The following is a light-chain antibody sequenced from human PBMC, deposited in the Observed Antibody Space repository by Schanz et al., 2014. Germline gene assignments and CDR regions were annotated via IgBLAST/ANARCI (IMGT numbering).Light chain of an antibody. J-gene: IGLJ1*01. CDR1: SSNIGAGYD. V-gene: IGLV1-40*01. CDR2: GDT. CDR3: QSYDSSLSGSYV. Sequence: QSVLTQPPSVSGAPGQRVTISCTGSSSNIGAGYDVHWYQQLPGTAPKLLIHGDTNRPSGVPDRFSGSKSGTSASLAITGLQAADEADYYCQSYDSSLSGSYVFGTGTKLTVL.